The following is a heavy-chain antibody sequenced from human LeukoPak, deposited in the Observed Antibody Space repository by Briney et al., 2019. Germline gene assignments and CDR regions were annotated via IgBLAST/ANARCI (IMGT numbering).Heavy chain of an antibody. J-gene: IGHJ4*02. CDR3: ARGEGTTVVTRGFPPEFDY. D-gene: IGHD4-23*01. V-gene: IGHV1-2*02. CDR2: INPNSGGT. CDR1: GYTFTGYY. Sequence: ASVKVSCKASGYTFTGYYMHWVRQAPGQGLEWMGWINPNSGGTNYAQKFQGRVTMTRDTSISTAYMELSRLRSDDTAVYYCARGEGTTVVTRGFPPEFDYWGQGTLVTVSS.